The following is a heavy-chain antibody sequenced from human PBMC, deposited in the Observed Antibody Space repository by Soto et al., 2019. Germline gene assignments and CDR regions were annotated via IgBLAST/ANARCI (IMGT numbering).Heavy chain of an antibody. J-gene: IGHJ6*03. CDR3: ARGREIAVAGLYYYYYMDV. V-gene: IGHV4-34*01. D-gene: IGHD6-19*01. CDR1: GGSFSGYY. CDR2: INHSGST. Sequence: SETLSLTCAVYGGSFSGYYWSGIRQPPGKGLEWIGEINHSGSTNYNPSLKSRVTISVDTSKNQFSLKLSSVTAADTAVYYCARGREIAVAGLYYYYYMDVWGKGTTVTVSS.